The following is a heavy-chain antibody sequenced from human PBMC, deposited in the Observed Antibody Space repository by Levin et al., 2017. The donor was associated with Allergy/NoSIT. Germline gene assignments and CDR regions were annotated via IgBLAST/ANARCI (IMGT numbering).Heavy chain of an antibody. Sequence: LSLTCAASGFTFSSYSMNWVRQAPGKGLEWVSSISSSSSYIYYADSVKGRFTISRDNAKNSLYLQMNSLRAEDTAVYYCARDPGAAGMFGGQGTLVTVSS. CDR1: GFTFSSYS. D-gene: IGHD6-13*01. J-gene: IGHJ4*02. V-gene: IGHV3-21*01. CDR3: ARDPGAAGMF. CDR2: ISSSSSYI.